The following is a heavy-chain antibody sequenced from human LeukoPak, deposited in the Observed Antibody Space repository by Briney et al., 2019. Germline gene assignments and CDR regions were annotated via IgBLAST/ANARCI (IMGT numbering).Heavy chain of an antibody. CDR2: ISSSGSTI. CDR3: AREFRGPGRFDY. CDR1: GFTFSSYE. J-gene: IGHJ4*02. V-gene: IGHV3-48*03. D-gene: IGHD3-10*01. Sequence: PGGSLRLSCAASGFTFSSYEMNWVRQAPGKGLEWVSYISSSGSTIYYADSVKGRFTISRDNAKSSLYLQMNSLRAEDTAVYYCAREFRGPGRFDYWGQGTLVTVSS.